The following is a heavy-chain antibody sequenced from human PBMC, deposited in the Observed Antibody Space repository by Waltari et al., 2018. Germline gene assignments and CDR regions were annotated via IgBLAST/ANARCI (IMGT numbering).Heavy chain of an antibody. CDR3: AKEMVRGIVGFDY. V-gene: IGHV3-23*01. Sequence: EVQLLESGGGLVQPGGSLSLSCAASGCTFSSSAMSWVRRAPGKGLEWVSAISGSGGSTYYADSVKGRFTISRDNSKNTLYLQMNSLRAEDTAVYYCAKEMVRGIVGFDYWGQGTLVTVSS. CDR2: ISGSGGST. J-gene: IGHJ4*02. CDR1: GCTFSSSA. D-gene: IGHD3-10*01.